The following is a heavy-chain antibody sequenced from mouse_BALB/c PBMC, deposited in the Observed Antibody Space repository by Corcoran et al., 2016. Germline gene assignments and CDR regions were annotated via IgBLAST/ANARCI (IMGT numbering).Heavy chain of an antibody. Sequence: QVQLQQSGAELVRPGASVTLSCKASGYTFTDYEMHWVKQTPVHGLEWIGAIDPETGGTAYNQKFKGKATLTADKSSSIAYMELRSLTSEDSAVYYCTRCDYDYAMHYWGQGTAVIVSS. CDR1: GYTFTDYE. V-gene: IGHV1-15*01. D-gene: IGHD2-4*01. CDR2: IDPETGGT. J-gene: IGHJ4*01. CDR3: TRCDYDYAMHY.